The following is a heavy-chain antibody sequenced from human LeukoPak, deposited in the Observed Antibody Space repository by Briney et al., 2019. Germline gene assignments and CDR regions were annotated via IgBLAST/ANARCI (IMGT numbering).Heavy chain of an antibody. V-gene: IGHV3-11*01. D-gene: IGHD5-18*01. Sequence: GGSLRLSCAASGFTFSTYAMSWVRQAPGKGLEWVSYISNSGSTINYADSVKGRFTISRDNAKNSLYLQMNGLRADDTAVYYCARGGYTTFDNWGQGALVTVSS. CDR2: ISNSGSTI. CDR3: ARGGYTTFDN. J-gene: IGHJ4*02. CDR1: GFTFSTYA.